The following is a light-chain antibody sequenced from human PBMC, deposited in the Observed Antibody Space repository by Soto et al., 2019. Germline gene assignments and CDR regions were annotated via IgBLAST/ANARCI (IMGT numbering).Light chain of an antibody. CDR3: QQYYNTPIT. V-gene: IGKV4-1*01. J-gene: IGKJ5*01. CDR2: WAS. Sequence: DIVMTQSPDSLAVSLGERATINCKPSQSVLYSSNNKNYLAWYQQKPGQPPKRLIYWASTRASGVPDRFSGSGSGTDFTLTISSLQAEDVAVYYCQQYYNTPITFGQGTRLEIK. CDR1: QSVLYSSNNKNY.